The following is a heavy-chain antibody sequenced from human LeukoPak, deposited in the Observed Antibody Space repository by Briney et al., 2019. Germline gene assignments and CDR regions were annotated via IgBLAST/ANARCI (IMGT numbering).Heavy chain of an antibody. CDR2: IYHSGST. CDR1: GGSISSGGYY. D-gene: IGHD6-6*01. V-gene: IGHV4-30-2*01. CDR3: AREVAEYSSSSRRFDY. J-gene: IGHJ4*02. Sequence: SPSETLSLTCTVSGGSISSGGYYWSWIRQPPGKGLEWIGYIYHSGSTYYNPSLKSRVTISVDRSKNQFSLKLSSVTAADTAVHYCAREVAEYSSSSRRFDYWGQGTLVTVSS.